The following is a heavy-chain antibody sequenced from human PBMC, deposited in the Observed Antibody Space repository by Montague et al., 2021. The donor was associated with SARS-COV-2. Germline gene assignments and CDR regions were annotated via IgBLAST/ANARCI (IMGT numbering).Heavy chain of an antibody. D-gene: IGHD3-10*01. CDR3: ARVRYYGSGTSLGMDV. Sequence: SETLSLTCAVYGGSFSGYYWSWIRQPPGKGLEWIGEINHSGSANYNPSLKSRVTISVDTSKNQFSLKLSSVTAADTAVYSCARVRYYGSGTSLGMDVWGQGTTVTVSS. CDR2: INHSGSA. V-gene: IGHV4-34*01. CDR1: GGSFSGYY. J-gene: IGHJ6*02.